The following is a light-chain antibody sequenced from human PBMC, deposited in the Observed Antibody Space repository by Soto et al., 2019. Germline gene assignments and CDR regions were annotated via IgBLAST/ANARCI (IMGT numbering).Light chain of an antibody. CDR1: NIGTKS. J-gene: IGLJ3*02. CDR2: DDT. CDR3: QVWDSSSDHWV. Sequence: SSELTQPPSVSVAPGQTARTTCGGNNIGTKSVHWYQQRPGQAPVLVVYDDTDRPSGIPKRFSGSNSGNTATLTISRVEAGDEADYYCQVWDSSSDHWVFGGGTKLTVL. V-gene: IGLV3-21*02.